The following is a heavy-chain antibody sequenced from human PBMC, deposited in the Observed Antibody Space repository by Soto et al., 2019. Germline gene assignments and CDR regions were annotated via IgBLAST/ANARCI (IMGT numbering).Heavy chain of an antibody. D-gene: IGHD1-20*01. Sequence: PGGSLRLSCAASGFNFNGYGISWVRQSPEKGLEWVASINFFLGKTYYADSVKGRSTISKDDAKDTVYLHLNSLRADDTAVYYCARGEGGSNWNLDYWGQGTLVTVSS. CDR2: INFFLGKT. J-gene: IGHJ4*02. CDR3: ARGEGGSNWNLDY. V-gene: IGHV3-23*01. CDR1: GFNFNGYG.